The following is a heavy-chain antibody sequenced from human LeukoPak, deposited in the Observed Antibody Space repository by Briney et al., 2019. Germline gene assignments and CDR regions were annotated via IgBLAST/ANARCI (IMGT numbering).Heavy chain of an antibody. CDR3: TTSGWFDH. V-gene: IGHV3-15*01. CDR1: RFAFSQAW. CDR2: IKSESDGGTT. D-gene: IGHD1-26*01. J-gene: IGHJ5*02. Sequence: GGSLRLSCVASRFAFSQAWMSWVRQAPGRGLEWVGRIKSESDGGTTDYAAPVKGRFTISRDDSKNTLFLQMNSLQTEDTAVYYCTTSGWFDHWGQGTLVTVSS.